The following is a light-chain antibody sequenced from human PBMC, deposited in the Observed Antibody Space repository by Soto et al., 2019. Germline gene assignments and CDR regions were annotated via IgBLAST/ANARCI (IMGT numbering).Light chain of an antibody. CDR3: QQYNSYPIT. CDR1: QGISSY. Sequence: AVRTTQSPASFSASTGDRVTINCRASQGISSYLAWYQQKPGKAPKLLIYAASTLQSGVPSRFSGSGSGTDFTLTISCLQSEDFAAYYCQQYNSYPITFGQGTRLEIK. CDR2: AAS. V-gene: IGKV1-8*01. J-gene: IGKJ5*01.